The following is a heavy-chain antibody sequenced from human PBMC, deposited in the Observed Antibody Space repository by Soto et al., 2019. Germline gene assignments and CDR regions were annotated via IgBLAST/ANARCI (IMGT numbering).Heavy chain of an antibody. J-gene: IGHJ4*02. D-gene: IGHD3-9*01. CDR1: GGTFSSYS. Sequence: QVQLVQSGAEVKKPGSSVKVSCKASGGTFSSYSINWVRQAPGQGLEWMGGIIPIFGTANNAQKFQGRVTITADESATTVYMEPSSLRSEDTAVYYCARAPNILTVKYYFDYWGQGTLVTVSS. V-gene: IGHV1-69*01. CDR3: ARAPNILTVKYYFDY. CDR2: IIPIFGTA.